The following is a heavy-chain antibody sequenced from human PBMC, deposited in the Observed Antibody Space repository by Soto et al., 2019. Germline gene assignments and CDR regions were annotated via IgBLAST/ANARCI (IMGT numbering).Heavy chain of an antibody. Sequence: QLHLVQSGAVVKKPGASVTVSCSASGYPVTAYYMHWVRQAPGRGLEWMGGINPATGAAKYTPTVQGRVTMSRDTSTSTVFLEMSGLTSEATAGFYWARGGGVGVAGSEAFDMWGQGTWVTVSS. CDR3: ARGGGVGVAGSEAFDM. V-gene: IGHV1-2*02. D-gene: IGHD3-3*01. CDR1: GYPVTAYY. J-gene: IGHJ3*02. CDR2: INPATGAA.